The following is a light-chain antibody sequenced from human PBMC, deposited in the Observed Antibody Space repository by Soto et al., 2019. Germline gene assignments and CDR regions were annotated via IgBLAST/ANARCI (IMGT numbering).Light chain of an antibody. V-gene: IGKV3-20*01. CDR2: DAS. CDR1: QSVRSRY. Sequence: DIVLTQSPGTLSLSPGERATLSCRASQSVRSRYLAWYQQKAGQAPRLLIYDASRRATGIPDRFSGSGSGTELTPTISRLEPEDFAVYYCQQYGNSVHFGGGNQVEIK. J-gene: IGKJ4*01. CDR3: QQYGNSVH.